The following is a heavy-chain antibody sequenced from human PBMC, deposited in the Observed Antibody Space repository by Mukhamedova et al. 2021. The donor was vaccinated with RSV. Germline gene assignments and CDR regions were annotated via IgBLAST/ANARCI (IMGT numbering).Heavy chain of an antibody. CDR3: ARHGGGSWFGELFPEF. Sequence: GQMPGKGLEWMGIIYVGDSDTRYSPSFQGQVTISADKSISTAYLHWSSLKASDTAIYYCARHGGGSWFGELFPEFWGQGTLVTVSS. D-gene: IGHD3-10*01. V-gene: IGHV5-51*01. CDR2: IYVGDSDT. J-gene: IGHJ4*02.